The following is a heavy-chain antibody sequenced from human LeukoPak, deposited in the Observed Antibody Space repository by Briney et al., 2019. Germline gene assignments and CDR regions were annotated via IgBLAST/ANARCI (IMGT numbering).Heavy chain of an antibody. D-gene: IGHD2-15*01. CDR3: ARGLSAIVY. V-gene: IGHV4-34*01. J-gene: IGHJ4*02. Sequence: PSETLSLTCAVYGGSLSGYYWSWIRQPPGKGLEWIGEINHSGSTNYNPSLKSRVTISADTSKNQFSLKLSSVTAADTAVYYCARGLSAIVYWGQGTLVTVSS. CDR2: INHSGST. CDR1: GGSLSGYY.